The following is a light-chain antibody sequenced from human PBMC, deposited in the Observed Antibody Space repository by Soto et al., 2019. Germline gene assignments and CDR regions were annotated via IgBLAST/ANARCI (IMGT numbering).Light chain of an antibody. V-gene: IGLV2-14*01. Sequence: QSVLTQPASVSGSPGQSITISCTGTSSDVGGYNYVSWYQQHPGKAPKLMIYDVSNRPSGVSNRFSGSKSGNTASLTISGLQAEYEADYYCSSYTSSLSVFATGTNVNVL. CDR1: SSDVGGYNY. CDR3: SSYTSSLSV. J-gene: IGLJ1*01. CDR2: DVS.